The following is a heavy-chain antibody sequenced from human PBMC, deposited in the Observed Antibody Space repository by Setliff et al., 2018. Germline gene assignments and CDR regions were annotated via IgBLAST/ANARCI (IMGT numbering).Heavy chain of an antibody. J-gene: IGHJ4*02. CDR1: GYTFSDHG. CDR3: ERLVRYCTTTTCQRTSGDDF. CDR2: ISPHTGNT. V-gene: IGHV1-18*01. Sequence: GASVKVSCKASGYTFSDHGISWVRQAPGQGLEWMGWISPHTGNTFYAPQFQGRVIMTTDTSTNTAYMDLRSLRSDDTAVYYCERLVRYCTTTTCQRTSGDDFWGQGTLVTVSS. D-gene: IGHD2-2*01.